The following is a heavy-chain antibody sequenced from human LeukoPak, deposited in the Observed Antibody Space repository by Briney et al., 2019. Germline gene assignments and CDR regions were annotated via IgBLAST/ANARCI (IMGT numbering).Heavy chain of an antibody. CDR3: ARGDYYDRFFDY. Sequence: GGSLRLSCAASGFTFSSSWMNWVRQAPGKGLKWVADIKQDGSEKYYVDSVKGRFTISRDNAKNSLFLQMNSLGAEDTAVYYCARGDYYDRFFDYWGQGTLVTVSS. CDR1: GFTFSSSW. CDR2: IKQDGSEK. D-gene: IGHD3-22*01. J-gene: IGHJ4*02. V-gene: IGHV3-7*01.